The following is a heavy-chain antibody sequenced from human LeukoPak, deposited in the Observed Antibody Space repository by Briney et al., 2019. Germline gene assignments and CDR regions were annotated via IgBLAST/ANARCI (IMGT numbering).Heavy chain of an antibody. Sequence: GGSLRLSCAASGFTFSSYAMHWVRQAPGQRLEWMGWINAGNGNTKYSQKFQGRVTITADKSTSTAYMELSSLRSEDTAVYYCARPDSSGYSGSGAFDIWGQGTMVTVSS. D-gene: IGHD3-22*01. J-gene: IGHJ3*02. CDR1: GFTFSSYA. CDR3: ARPDSSGYSGSGAFDI. CDR2: INAGNGNT. V-gene: IGHV1-3*01.